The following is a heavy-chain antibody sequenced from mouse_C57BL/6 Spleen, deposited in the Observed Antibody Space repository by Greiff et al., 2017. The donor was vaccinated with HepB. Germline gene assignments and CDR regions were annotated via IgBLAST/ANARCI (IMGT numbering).Heavy chain of an antibody. CDR3: TGPDY. CDR2: IRLKSDNYAT. Sequence: EVQLQQSGGGLVQPGGSMKLSCVASGFTFSNYWMNWVRQSPEKGLEWVAQIRLKSDNYATHYAESVKGRFTISRDESKSSVYLQMNNLRAEDTGIYYCTGPDYWGQGTSVTVSS. V-gene: IGHV6-3*01. CDR1: GFTFSNYW. J-gene: IGHJ4*01.